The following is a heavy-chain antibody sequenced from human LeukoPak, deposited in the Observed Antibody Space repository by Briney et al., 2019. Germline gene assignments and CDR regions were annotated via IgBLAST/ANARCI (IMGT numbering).Heavy chain of an antibody. V-gene: IGHV3-23*01. J-gene: IGHJ4*02. Sequence: GGSLRLSCAASGVTLSTYAMSWARQAPGKGLEWVSTISGIDTFYADSVKGRFTISRDNSKNTLYLQMISLRAEDTAVYYCTKDAPDSGGWFFFDSWGQGTLVTVSS. CDR3: TKDAPDSGGWFFFDS. CDR2: ISGIDT. D-gene: IGHD6-19*01. CDR1: GVTLSTYA.